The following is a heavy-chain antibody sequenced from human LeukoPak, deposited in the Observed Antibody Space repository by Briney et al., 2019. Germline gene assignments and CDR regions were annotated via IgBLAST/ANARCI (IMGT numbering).Heavy chain of an antibody. CDR1: GFTFSSYS. V-gene: IGHV3-48*04. CDR2: ISSSSSTI. J-gene: IGHJ4*02. Sequence: GGSLRLSCAASGFTFSSYSMNWVRQAPGKGLEWVSYISSSSSTIYYADSVKGRFTISRDNAKNSLYLQMNSLRAEDTALYYCARVKTELGDNYYFDYWGQGTLVTVSS. D-gene: IGHD7-27*01. CDR3: ARVKTELGDNYYFDY.